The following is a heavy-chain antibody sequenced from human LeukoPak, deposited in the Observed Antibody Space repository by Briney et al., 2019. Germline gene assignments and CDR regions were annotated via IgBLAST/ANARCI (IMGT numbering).Heavy chain of an antibody. CDR3: AKVRPGLIAVAAFFYY. D-gene: IGHD6-19*01. Sequence: GGSLRLSCAASGFTISSYDMSWVRQAPGKGLEWVSAISGSGGSTYYADSVKGRFTISRENSKNTPYLQMNSLRAEDTAVYYCAKVRPGLIAVAAFFYYWGQGTLVTVSS. CDR1: GFTISSYD. J-gene: IGHJ4*02. CDR2: ISGSGGST. V-gene: IGHV3-23*01.